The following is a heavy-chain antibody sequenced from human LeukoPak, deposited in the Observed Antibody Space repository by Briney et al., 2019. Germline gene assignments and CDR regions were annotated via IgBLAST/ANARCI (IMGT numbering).Heavy chain of an antibody. V-gene: IGHV3-30*02. J-gene: IGHJ3*01. CDR1: GFTFSDFG. D-gene: IGHD1-26*01. CDR3: ARGAGTYYGTDTFDL. CDR2: IRSEENKI. Sequence: GGSLRLSCEASGFTFSDFGLHWVRQAPGKGLEWVAFIRSEENKIYYLASVRGRFTISRDNSKNTLFLQMSSLRHEDTAVYCCARGAGTYYGTDTFDLWGQGTMVTVSS.